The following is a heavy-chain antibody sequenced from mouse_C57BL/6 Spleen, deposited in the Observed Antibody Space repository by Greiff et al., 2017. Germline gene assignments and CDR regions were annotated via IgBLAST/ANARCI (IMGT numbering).Heavy chain of an antibody. J-gene: IGHJ3*01. D-gene: IGHD6-1*01. CDR3: TRPSWGY. V-gene: IGHV1-15*01. CDR2: IDPETGGT. CDR1: GYTFTDYE. Sequence: QVHVKQSGAELVRPGASVTLSCKASGYTFTDYEMHWVKQTPVHGLEWIGAIDPETGGTAYNQKFKGKAILTADKSSSTAYMELRSLTSEDSAVYYCTRPSWGYWGQGTLVTVSA.